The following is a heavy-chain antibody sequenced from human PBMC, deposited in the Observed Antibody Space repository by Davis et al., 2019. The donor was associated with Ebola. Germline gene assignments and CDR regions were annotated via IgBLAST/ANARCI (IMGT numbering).Heavy chain of an antibody. D-gene: IGHD3-9*01. CDR3: ARGGGYYDILTGYLPNWFDP. J-gene: IGHJ5*02. CDR2: IYYSGST. CDR1: GGSISSGGYY. Sequence: SETLSLTCTVPGGSISSGGYYWSWIRQHPGKGLEWIGYIYYSGSTYYNPSLKSRVTISVDTSKNQFSLKLSSVTAADTAVYYCARGGGYYDILTGYLPNWFDPWGQGTLVTVSS. V-gene: IGHV4-31*03.